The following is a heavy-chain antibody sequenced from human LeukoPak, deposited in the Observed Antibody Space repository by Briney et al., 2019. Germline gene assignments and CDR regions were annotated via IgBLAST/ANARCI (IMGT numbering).Heavy chain of an antibody. V-gene: IGHV3-11*01. D-gene: IGHD3-22*01. CDR1: GFTFSDYY. CDR3: ARAQRVAYYDSSGYYPFDY. J-gene: IGHJ4*02. Sequence: GGSLRLSCAASGFTFSDYYMSWIRQAPGKGLEWVSYISSSGSTIYYADSVKGRFTISRGNAKNSLYLQMNSLRAEDTAVYYCARAQRVAYYDSSGYYPFDYWGQGTLVTVSS. CDR2: ISSSGSTI.